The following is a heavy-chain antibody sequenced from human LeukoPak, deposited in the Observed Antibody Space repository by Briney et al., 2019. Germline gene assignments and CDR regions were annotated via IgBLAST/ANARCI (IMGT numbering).Heavy chain of an antibody. CDR3: AKDRARIVGATNWFDP. V-gene: IGHV3-30-3*01. Sequence: PGRSLRLSCAASGFTFSSYAMHWVRQAPGKGLEWVAVISYDGSNKYYADSVKGRFTISRDNSKNTLYLQMNSLRAEDTAVYYCAKDRARIVGATNWFDPWGQGTLVTVSS. CDR1: GFTFSSYA. D-gene: IGHD1-26*01. J-gene: IGHJ5*02. CDR2: ISYDGSNK.